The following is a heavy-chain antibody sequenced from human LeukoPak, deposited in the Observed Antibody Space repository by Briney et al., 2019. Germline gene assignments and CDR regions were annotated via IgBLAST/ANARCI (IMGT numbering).Heavy chain of an antibody. Sequence: ASVKVSCKASGYTFTGYYMHWVRQAPGQGLEWMGWINPNSGGTNYAQKLQGRVTMTTDTSTSTAYMELRSLRSDDTAVYYCARVYDIVVVDFDYWGQGTLVTVSS. CDR1: GYTFTGYY. D-gene: IGHD2-15*01. CDR3: ARVYDIVVVDFDY. J-gene: IGHJ4*02. V-gene: IGHV1-2*02. CDR2: INPNSGGT.